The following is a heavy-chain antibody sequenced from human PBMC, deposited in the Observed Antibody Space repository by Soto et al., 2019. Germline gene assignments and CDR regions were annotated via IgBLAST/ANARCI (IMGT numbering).Heavy chain of an antibody. J-gene: IGHJ6*02. CDR3: ARDHLILPAHDFFYGSDV. V-gene: IGHV3-7*03. CDR1: GFTFSMYS. Sequence: GGSLRLSCEVSGFTFSMYSMSWVRQSPGKGLEWVAKIPQDGVDGHYADSVEGRFTISRDNGKNSLYLQLNNLRAEDTAVYYCARDHLILPAHDFFYGSDVWGRGATVTVSS. CDR2: IPQDGVDG. D-gene: IGHD2-21*02.